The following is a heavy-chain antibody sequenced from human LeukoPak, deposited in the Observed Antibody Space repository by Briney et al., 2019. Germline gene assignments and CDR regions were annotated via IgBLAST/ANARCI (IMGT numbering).Heavy chain of an antibody. J-gene: IGHJ4*02. D-gene: IGHD3-3*01. CDR2: ISGSGGST. Sequence: GGSLRLSCAASGFTFSSYGMHWVRQAPGKGLEWVSAISGSGGSTYYADSVKGRFTISRDNSKNTLYLQMNSLRAEDTAVYYCAKEGNYDFWSGYYTSPIDYWGQGTLVTVSS. CDR1: GFTFSSYG. V-gene: IGHV3-23*01. CDR3: AKEGNYDFWSGYYTSPIDY.